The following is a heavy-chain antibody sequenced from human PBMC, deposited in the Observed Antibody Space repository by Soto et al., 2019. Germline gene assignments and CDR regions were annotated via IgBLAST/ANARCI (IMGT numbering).Heavy chain of an antibody. J-gene: IGHJ5*02. CDR2: INHSGST. D-gene: IGHD3-10*01. CDR3: ARVVRPNWFDP. V-gene: IGHV4-34*01. CDR1: GWSFSGYD. Sequence: SETLSLPGSVYGWSFSGYDWLWIRQRPGKGLEWIGEINHSGSTNYNPSLKSRVTISVDTSKNQFSLKLSSVTAADTAVYYCARVVRPNWFDPWGQGTLVTVSS.